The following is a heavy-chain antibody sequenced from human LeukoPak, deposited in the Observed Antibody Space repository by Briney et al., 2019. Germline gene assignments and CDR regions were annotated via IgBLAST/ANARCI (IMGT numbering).Heavy chain of an antibody. J-gene: IGHJ5*02. V-gene: IGHV4-4*07. D-gene: IGHD1-26*01. CDR1: GGSISSYY. Sequence: PSETLSLTCSVSGGSISSYYWSWIRQPAGKGLEWIGRIYTSGTTNYNPSLKSRVTMSVDTSKNQFSLKLSSVTDADTAVYYCARDSGSYPNWFDPWGQGILVTVSS. CDR2: IYTSGTT. CDR3: ARDSGSYPNWFDP.